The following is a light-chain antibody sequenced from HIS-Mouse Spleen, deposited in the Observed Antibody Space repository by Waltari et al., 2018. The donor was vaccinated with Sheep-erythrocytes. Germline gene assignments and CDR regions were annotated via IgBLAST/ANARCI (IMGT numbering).Light chain of an antibody. CDR3: SSYAGSNNWV. CDR1: SSDVGGYNY. CDR2: EVS. Sequence: QSALTQPPSASGSPGQSVTISCTGTSSDVGGYNYVPWYQQHPGKATKLMIYEVSKGPSGVPDRVSGSKSGNTASLTVSGLQAEDEADYYCSSYAGSNNWVFGGGTKLTVL. J-gene: IGLJ3*02. V-gene: IGLV2-8*01.